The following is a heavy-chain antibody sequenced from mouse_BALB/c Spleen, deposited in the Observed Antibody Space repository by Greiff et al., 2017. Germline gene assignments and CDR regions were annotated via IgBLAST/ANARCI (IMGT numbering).Heavy chain of an antibody. D-gene: IGHD4-1*01. J-gene: IGHJ4*01. CDR2: ISSGGSYT. V-gene: IGHV5-6*02. CDR1: GFTFSSYG. Sequence: DVKLVESGGDLVKPGGSLKLSCAASGFTFSSYGMSWVRQTPDKRLEWVATISSGGSYTYYPDSVKGRFTISRDNAKNTLYLQMSSLKSEDTAMYYCARQNWEGNAMDYWGQGTSVTVSS. CDR3: ARQNWEGNAMDY.